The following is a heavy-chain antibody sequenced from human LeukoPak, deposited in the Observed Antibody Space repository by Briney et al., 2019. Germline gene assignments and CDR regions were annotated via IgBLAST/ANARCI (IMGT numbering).Heavy chain of an antibody. CDR1: GGSISSSSYY. J-gene: IGHJ4*02. Sequence: SETLSLTCTVFGGSISSSSYYWGWIRQPPGKGLEWIGSIYYSGSTYYNPSLKSRVTISVDTSKNQFSLKLSSVTAADTAVYYCARLDSSGYYCDYWGQGTLVTVSA. V-gene: IGHV4-39*01. D-gene: IGHD3-22*01. CDR2: IYYSGST. CDR3: ARLDSSGYYCDY.